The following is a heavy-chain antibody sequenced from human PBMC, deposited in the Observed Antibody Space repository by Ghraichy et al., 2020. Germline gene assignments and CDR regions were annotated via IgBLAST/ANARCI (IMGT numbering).Heavy chain of an antibody. D-gene: IGHD2-21*01. V-gene: IGHV3-33*01. CDR2: IWYDGSNK. CDR3: ATYFASDVFDI. Sequence: GGSLRLSCAASGFTFSGYGMHWVRQSPGKGLEWVAVIWYDGSNKYYADSVKGRFTISRDNSKNTLYLQMNSLRAEDTAVYYCATYFASDVFDIWGQGTMVTVSS. J-gene: IGHJ3*02. CDR1: GFTFSGYG.